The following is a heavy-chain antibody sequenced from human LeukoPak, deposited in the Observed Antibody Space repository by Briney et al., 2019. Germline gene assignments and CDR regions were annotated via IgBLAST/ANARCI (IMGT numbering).Heavy chain of an antibody. CDR1: GYTFTSYG. CDR3: ARDKNGGADNDY. J-gene: IGHJ4*01. D-gene: IGHD3-16*01. Sequence: GDSVNVSCTASGYTFTSYGISWVRQAPGQGLERMGWISDYNRNTNYAQKLQGRVTMTTDTSTSTAYMELRSLRSDDTAVYYCARDKNGGADNDYWGQGTLVTVSS. CDR2: ISDYNRNT. V-gene: IGHV1-18*01.